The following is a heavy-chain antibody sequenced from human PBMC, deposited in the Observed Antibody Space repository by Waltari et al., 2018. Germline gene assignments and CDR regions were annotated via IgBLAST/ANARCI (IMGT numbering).Heavy chain of an antibody. D-gene: IGHD3-10*01. V-gene: IGHV4-61*01. J-gene: IGHJ4*02. CDR2: IYYSGST. CDR3: ARNPRPWSGGVIGY. CDR1: GGSVSSGSYY. Sequence: QVQLQESGPGLVKPSETLSLTCTVSGGSVSSGSYYWSWIRQPPGKGLEWIGYIYYSGSTNYNPSRKSRVTISVDTSKNQFSLKLSSVTAADTAVYYCARNPRPWSGGVIGYWGQGTLVTVSS.